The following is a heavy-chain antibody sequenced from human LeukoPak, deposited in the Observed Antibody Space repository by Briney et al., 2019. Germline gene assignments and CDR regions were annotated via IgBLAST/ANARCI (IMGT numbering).Heavy chain of an antibody. CDR1: GVTFSSYA. CDR3: ARGGVVSRGQWLCADY. CDR2: ISYDGSKK. V-gene: IGHV3-30-3*01. Sequence: HPGGSLRLSCAASGVTFSSYAMHWVRQAPGKGLEWVAVISYDGSKKYYADSVKGRFTISRDNSKNTLYLQMNSLRAEDAAVYYCARGGVVSRGQWLCADYWGRGALVTVSS. D-gene: IGHD6-19*01. J-gene: IGHJ4*02.